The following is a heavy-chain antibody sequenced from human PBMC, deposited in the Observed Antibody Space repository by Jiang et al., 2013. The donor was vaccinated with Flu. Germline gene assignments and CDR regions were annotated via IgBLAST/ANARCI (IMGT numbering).Heavy chain of an antibody. CDR3: ARGGIAVAGNFDY. CDR2: IYYSGST. CDR1: GGSISSGGYY. Sequence: GSGLVKPSQTLSLTCTVSGGSISSGGYYWSWIRQHPGKGLEWIGYIYYSGSTYYNPSLKSRVTISVDTSKNQFSLKLSSVTAADTAVYYCARGGIAVAGNFDYWGQGTLVTVSS. J-gene: IGHJ4*02. V-gene: IGHV4-31*03. D-gene: IGHD6-19*01.